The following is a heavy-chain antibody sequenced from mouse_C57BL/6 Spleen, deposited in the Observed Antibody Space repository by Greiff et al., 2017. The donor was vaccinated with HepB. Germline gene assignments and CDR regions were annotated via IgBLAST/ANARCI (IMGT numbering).Heavy chain of an antibody. Sequence: QVQLQQPGAELVKPGASVKLSCMASGYTFTSYWMHWVKQRPGQGLEWIGMIHPNSGSTNYNEKFKSKATLTVDKSSSTAYMQLSSLTSEDSAVYYCARSAYYSNYGYFDYWGQGTTLTVSS. V-gene: IGHV1-64*01. CDR3: ARSAYYSNYGYFDY. J-gene: IGHJ2*01. CDR1: GYTFTSYW. D-gene: IGHD2-5*01. CDR2: IHPNSGST.